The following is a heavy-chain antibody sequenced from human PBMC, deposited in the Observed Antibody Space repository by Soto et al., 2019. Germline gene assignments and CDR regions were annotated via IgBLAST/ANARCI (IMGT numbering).Heavy chain of an antibody. CDR3: ARMRKAVAGSGRYYYYYGMDV. Sequence: QVTLKESGPVLVKPTETLTLTCTVSGFSLSNARMGVSWIRQPPGKALEWLAHIFSNDEKSYSTSLKSRLTISKDTSKSQVVLTMTNMDPVDTATYCCARMRKAVAGSGRYYYYYGMDVWGQGTTVTVSS. CDR1: GFSLSNARMG. J-gene: IGHJ6*02. D-gene: IGHD6-19*01. CDR2: IFSNDEK. V-gene: IGHV2-26*01.